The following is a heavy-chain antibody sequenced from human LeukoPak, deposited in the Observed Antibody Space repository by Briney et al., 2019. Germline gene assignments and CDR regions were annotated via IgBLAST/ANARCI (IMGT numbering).Heavy chain of an antibody. CDR1: GFTFSSYA. Sequence: GGSLRLSCAASGFTFSSYAMHWVRQAPGKGLEWVAVISYDGSNKYYADSVKGRFTISRDNSKNTLYLQMNSLRPEDTAVYCCAKNLVRRNPGIIGYFDFWGQGVLVTVSS. J-gene: IGHJ4*02. V-gene: IGHV3-30*04. CDR3: AKNLVRRNPGIIGYFDF. D-gene: IGHD2/OR15-2a*01. CDR2: ISYDGSNK.